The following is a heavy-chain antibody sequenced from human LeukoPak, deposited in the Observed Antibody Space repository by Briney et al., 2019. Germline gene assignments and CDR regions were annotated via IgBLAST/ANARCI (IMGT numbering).Heavy chain of an antibody. Sequence: GGSLRLSCAASGFTFSSYSMNWVRQAPGKGLGWVSSISSSSSYIYYADSVKGRFTISRDNAKNSLYLQMNSLRAEDTAIYYCTRVGYIDEGIDYWGQGTLVTVSS. CDR1: GFTFSSYS. J-gene: IGHJ4*02. V-gene: IGHV3-21*01. D-gene: IGHD5-24*01. CDR2: ISSSSSYI. CDR3: TRVGYIDEGIDY.